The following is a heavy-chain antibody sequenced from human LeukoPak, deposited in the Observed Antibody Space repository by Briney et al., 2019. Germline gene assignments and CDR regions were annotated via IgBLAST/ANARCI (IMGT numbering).Heavy chain of an antibody. CDR3: ATVRGDYYYGMDV. CDR1: GGSISSGDYY. CDR2: IYHSGST. V-gene: IGHV4-30-4*01. Sequence: PSQTLSLTCTVSGGSISSGDYYWSWIRQPPGKGLEWIGYIYHSGSTYYNPSLKSRVTISVDTSKNQFSLKLNSVTAADTAVYHCATVRGDYYYGMDVWGQGTRVTVSS. J-gene: IGHJ6*02.